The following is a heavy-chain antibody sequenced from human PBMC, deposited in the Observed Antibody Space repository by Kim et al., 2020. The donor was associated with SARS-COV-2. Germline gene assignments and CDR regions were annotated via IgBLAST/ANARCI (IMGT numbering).Heavy chain of an antibody. Sequence: GGSLRLSCAASGFTFSSYSMNWVRQAPGKGLEWVSSISSSSSYIYYADSVKGRFTISRDNAKNSLYLQMNGLRAEDTAVYYCARARGGEPGIAAAGSDYWGQGTLVTVSS. CDR1: GFTFSSYS. D-gene: IGHD6-13*01. CDR3: ARARGGEPGIAAAGSDY. V-gene: IGHV3-21*01. J-gene: IGHJ4*02. CDR2: ISSSSSYI.